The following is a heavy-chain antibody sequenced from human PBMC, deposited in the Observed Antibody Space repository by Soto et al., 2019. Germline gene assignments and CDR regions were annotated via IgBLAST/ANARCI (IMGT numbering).Heavy chain of an antibody. Sequence: GESLKISCKGSGYSFASYWITWVRQKPGKGLEWMGRIDPSDSQTYYSPSFQGHVTISATKSITTAFLQWSSLRASDTAMYYCEREIYYSDTGLDVQSYCDSWGQGTLVTVSS. CDR1: GYSFASYW. V-gene: IGHV5-10-1*01. J-gene: IGHJ4*02. CDR3: EREIYYSDTGLDVQSYCDS. CDR2: IDPSDSQT. D-gene: IGHD3-22*01.